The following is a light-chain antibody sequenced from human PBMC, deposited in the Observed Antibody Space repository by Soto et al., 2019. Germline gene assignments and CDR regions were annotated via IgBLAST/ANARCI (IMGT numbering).Light chain of an antibody. J-gene: IGKJ5*01. CDR2: DAS. CDR1: QGISTY. Sequence: DIVFTHSPATFSFSPGGSATLSCTASQGISTYIAWYQQKPGHPPRLLMFDASRRATGIPPRFSGGGFGTQFTLTINNIEPDDFAVYYCKQRGETFGPGTRLEIK. CDR3: KQRGET. V-gene: IGKV3-11*01.